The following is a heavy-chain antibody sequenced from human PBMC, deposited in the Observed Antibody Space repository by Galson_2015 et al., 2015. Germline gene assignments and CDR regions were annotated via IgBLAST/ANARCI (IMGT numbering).Heavy chain of an antibody. CDR1: GFTFSSYE. Sequence: SLRLSCAASGFTFSSYEMNWVRQAPGKGLEWVSYISSSGSTIYYADSVKSRFTISRDNAKNSLYLQMNSLRAEDTAVYYCARGITMILYDAFDIWGQGRMVTVSS. CDR3: ARGITMILYDAFDI. D-gene: IGHD3-22*01. J-gene: IGHJ3*02. V-gene: IGHV3-48*03. CDR2: ISSSGSTI.